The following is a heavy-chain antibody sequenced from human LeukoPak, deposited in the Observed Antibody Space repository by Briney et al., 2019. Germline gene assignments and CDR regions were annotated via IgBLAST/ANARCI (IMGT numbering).Heavy chain of an antibody. D-gene: IGHD1-7*01. V-gene: IGHV1-2*02. CDR3: ARAWSGNWNYQYYFDY. J-gene: IGHJ4*02. Sequence: GASVKVSCKASGYTFTGYYMHWVRQAPGQGLEGMGWINPNSGGTNYAQKFRGRVTMTRDTSISTAYMELSRLRSDDTAVYYCARAWSGNWNYQYYFDYWGQGTLVTVSS. CDR2: INPNSGGT. CDR1: GYTFTGYY.